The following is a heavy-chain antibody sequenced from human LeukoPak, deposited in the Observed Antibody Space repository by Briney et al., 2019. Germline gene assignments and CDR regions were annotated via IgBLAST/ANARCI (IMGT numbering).Heavy chain of an antibody. CDR2: IKQDGSEK. CDR3: AREPDGDPSYFDY. D-gene: IGHD4-17*01. CDR1: GFTFSSYW. V-gene: IGHV3-7*01. Sequence: SGGSLRLPCAASGFTFSSYWMSWVRQAPGKGLEWVANIKQDGSEKYYVDSVKGRFTISRDNAKNSLYLQMNSLRAEDTAVYYCAREPDGDPSYFDYWGQGTLVTVSS. J-gene: IGHJ4*02.